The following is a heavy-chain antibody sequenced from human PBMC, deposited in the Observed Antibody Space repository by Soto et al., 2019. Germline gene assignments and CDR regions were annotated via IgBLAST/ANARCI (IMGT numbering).Heavy chain of an antibody. CDR1: GDSISSDYYH. CDR2: IHHSGSI. D-gene: IGHD2-21*02. Sequence: QVQLQQSGPGLVKPSQTLSLTCTVSGDSISSDYYHWTWIRQSPGKGLEWIGYIHHSGSILYNPSLKSRVTISVDTSKTQFSLHLTSVTAADTAVYFCASEDDGGDSLDVWGQGTTVTVSS. V-gene: IGHV4-30-4*08. J-gene: IGHJ6*02. CDR3: ASEDDGGDSLDV.